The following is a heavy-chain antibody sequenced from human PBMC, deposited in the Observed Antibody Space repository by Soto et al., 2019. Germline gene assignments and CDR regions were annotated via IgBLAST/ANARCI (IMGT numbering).Heavy chain of an antibody. J-gene: IGHJ6*02. CDR3: ARGAGEISWYYYYGMDV. CDR2: IDPSDSYT. D-gene: IGHD6-13*01. Sequence: EVQLVPSGAEVKKPGESLRISCKGSGYSFTSYWISWVRQMPGKGLEWMGRIDPSDSYTNYSPSFQGHVTISADKSISTAYLQWSSLKASDTAMYYCARGAGEISWYYYYGMDVWGQGTTVTVSS. CDR1: GYSFTSYW. V-gene: IGHV5-10-1*03.